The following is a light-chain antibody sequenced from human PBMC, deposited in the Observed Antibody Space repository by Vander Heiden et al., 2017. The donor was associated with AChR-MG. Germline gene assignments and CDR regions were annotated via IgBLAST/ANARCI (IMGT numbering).Light chain of an antibody. CDR2: AAS. J-gene: IGKJ4*01. CDR3: QQRYSSVT. V-gene: IGKV3-11*01. CDR1: QSVSSY. Sequence: EIVLTQSPATLSLSPGERATLSCRASQSVSSYLDWYQHKPGQAPRLLIYAASYRATGIPARFSGSGSGTDFTLTISSLEPEDFAVYYCQQRYSSVTFGGGTKWRSN.